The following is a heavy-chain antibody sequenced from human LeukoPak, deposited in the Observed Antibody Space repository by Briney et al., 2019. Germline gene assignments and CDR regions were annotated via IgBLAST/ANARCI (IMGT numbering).Heavy chain of an antibody. D-gene: IGHD3-10*01. V-gene: IGHV3-53*01. Sequence: GGSLRLSCTVSGFTVSSNSMSWVRQAPGKGLEWVPFIYSGTIHYSDSVKGRFSISRDNAKNSLYLQMNSLRAEDTAVYYCARDPDYYGSGTYYNHYFDYWGQGTLVTVSS. CDR1: GFTVSSNS. CDR3: ARDPDYYGSGTYYNHYFDY. J-gene: IGHJ4*02. CDR2: IYSGTI.